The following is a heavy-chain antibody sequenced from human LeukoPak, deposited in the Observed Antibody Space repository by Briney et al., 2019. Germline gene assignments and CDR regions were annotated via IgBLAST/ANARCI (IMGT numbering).Heavy chain of an antibody. CDR3: ARDRGAPGYNWFDP. D-gene: IGHD3-10*01. CDR2: IYYSGST. CDR1: GGSVSSGDYY. J-gene: IGHJ5*02. V-gene: IGHV4-61*08. Sequence: SETLSLTCTVSGGSVSSGDYYWTWIRQPPGKGLEWIGYIYYSGSTNYNPSLKSRVTISVDTSKNQFSLKLCSVTAADTAVYYCARDRGAPGYNWFDPWGQGTLVTVSS.